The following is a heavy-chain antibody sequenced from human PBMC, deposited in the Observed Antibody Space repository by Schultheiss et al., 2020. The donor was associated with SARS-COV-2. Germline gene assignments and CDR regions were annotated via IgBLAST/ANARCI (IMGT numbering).Heavy chain of an antibody. D-gene: IGHD3-3*01. CDR1: GFTFSSYW. CDR2: IRGRSSTT. Sequence: GGSLRLSCAASGFTFSSYWMHWVRQAPGKGLEWVSYIRGRSSTTYYADSVKGRFTISRDNAKNSLDLQMNSLRAEDTAVYYCARDRLRLMDWDYWGRGVLVTVSS. V-gene: IGHV3-48*04. J-gene: IGHJ4*02. CDR3: ARDRLRLMDWDY.